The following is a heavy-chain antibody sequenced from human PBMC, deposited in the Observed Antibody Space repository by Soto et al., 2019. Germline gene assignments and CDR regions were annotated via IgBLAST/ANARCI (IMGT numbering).Heavy chain of an antibody. Sequence: SETLSLTCTVFGGSISSTSSYWGWIRQPPGKGLEWIGSIYYSGSTYYNPSLKSRVTISVDTSKNQFSLKLSSVTAADTAVYYCARHEGGDIVDYWGQGTLVTVSS. D-gene: IGHD2-15*01. CDR3: ARHEGGDIVDY. J-gene: IGHJ4*02. CDR2: IYYSGST. CDR1: GGSISSTSSY. V-gene: IGHV4-39*01.